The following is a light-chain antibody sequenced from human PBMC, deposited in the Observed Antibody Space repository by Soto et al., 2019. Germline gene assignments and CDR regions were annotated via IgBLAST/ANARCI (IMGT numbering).Light chain of an antibody. CDR3: QQYDFYYT. CDR2: AAS. CDR1: QSLSRG. J-gene: IGKJ2*01. Sequence: DIQMTQSPSTLSASVGDRVTITCRASQSLSRGLAWYQQKPGKAPKLLIYAASSLESGVPSRFSGSGSATEFTLTISSLPADDVATYYCQQYDFYYTFGQGTKLEIK. V-gene: IGKV1-5*01.